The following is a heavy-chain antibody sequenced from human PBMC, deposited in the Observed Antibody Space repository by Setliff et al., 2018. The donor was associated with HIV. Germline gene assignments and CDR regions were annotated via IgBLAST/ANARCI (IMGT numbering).Heavy chain of an antibody. CDR3: ARDLRDGFEEWFSTLDDGMDV. CDR1: GYTFTTYA. CDR2: IIPIFGTA. D-gene: IGHD3-3*01. V-gene: IGHV1-69*13. Sequence: GASVKVSCKASGYTFTTYAMHWVRQAPGQGLEWMGGIIPIFGTANYAQKFQGRVTITADESTSTAYMELNSLRSDDTAVYYCARDLRDGFEEWFSTLDDGMDVWGQGTTVTVSS. J-gene: IGHJ6*02.